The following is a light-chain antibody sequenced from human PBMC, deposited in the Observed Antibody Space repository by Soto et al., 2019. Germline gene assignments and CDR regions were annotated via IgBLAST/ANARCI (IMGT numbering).Light chain of an antibody. CDR1: SSDVGAYDY. V-gene: IGLV2-8*01. CDR3: SSFAGINNLL. Sequence: QSVLTQPPSASGSPGQSVTISCTGTSSDVGAYDYVSWYQQHPGKAPKLMIYEVSQRPSGVHDRFSGSKSDNTASLTISGLQAEDEGDYYCSSFAGINNLLFGGGTKLTVL. J-gene: IGLJ2*01. CDR2: EVS.